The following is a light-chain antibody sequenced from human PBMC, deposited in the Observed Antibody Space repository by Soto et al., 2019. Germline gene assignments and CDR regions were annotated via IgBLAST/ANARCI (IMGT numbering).Light chain of an antibody. CDR3: QQYGSSGT. V-gene: IGKV3-20*01. CDR1: QSVSNY. Sequence: EIVMTQSPATLSVSPWERATLSCRASQSVSNYLAWYQQKPGQAPRLLIYGASNRATGIPDRFSGSGSGTDFTLTISRLEPEDFAVYYCQQYGSSGTFGQGTKVDIK. CDR2: GAS. J-gene: IGKJ1*01.